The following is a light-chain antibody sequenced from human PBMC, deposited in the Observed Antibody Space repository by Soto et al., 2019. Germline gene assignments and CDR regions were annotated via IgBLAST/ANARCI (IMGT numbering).Light chain of an antibody. CDR2: DTS. CDR1: QTTSSW. CDR3: QQYNSFPFT. V-gene: IGKV1-5*01. J-gene: IGKJ2*01. Sequence: DIQMTQSPSTLSASVGDRVIITCRASQTTSSWLAWYQQKPVEAPNLLIYDTSSLQSGVPSRFSGSGSGTEFTLTISSLQPDDFATYYCQQYNSFPFTFGQATKVDIK.